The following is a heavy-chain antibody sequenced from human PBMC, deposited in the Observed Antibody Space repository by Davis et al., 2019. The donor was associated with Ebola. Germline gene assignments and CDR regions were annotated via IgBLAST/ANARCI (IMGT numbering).Heavy chain of an antibody. V-gene: IGHV1-69-2*01. D-gene: IGHD3-9*01. CDR1: GYSFSDYY. CDR3: TTLDILTAYVPYAMDV. J-gene: IGHJ6*02. CDR2: VDPKAGKT. Sequence: ASVKVSCKGSGYSFSDYYIHWVQGAPGKGLEWVGLVDPKAGKTVYAEKFQDRVTITADRSTDTVYMELSSLRFEDAAVYYCTTLDILTAYVPYAMDVWGQETTVTVS.